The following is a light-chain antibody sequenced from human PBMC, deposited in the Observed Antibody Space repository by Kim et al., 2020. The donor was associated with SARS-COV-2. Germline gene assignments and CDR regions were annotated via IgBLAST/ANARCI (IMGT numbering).Light chain of an antibody. J-gene: IGKJ3*01. CDR3: QQRSNWPPIT. Sequence: IVLTQSPATLSLSPGERATPSCRASQSVSSYLAWYQQKPGQAPRLLIYDASNRATGIPTRFSGSGSGTDFTLTISSLEPEDFAVYYCQQRSNWPPITFGPGTKVDIK. CDR2: DAS. CDR1: QSVSSY. V-gene: IGKV3-11*01.